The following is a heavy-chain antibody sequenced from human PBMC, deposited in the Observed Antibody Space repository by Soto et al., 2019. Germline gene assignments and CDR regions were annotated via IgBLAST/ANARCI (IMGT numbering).Heavy chain of an antibody. CDR3: ARECNVLRYFDWLPQDSGWFDP. Sequence: PSETLSLTCTVAGGSISSYDWSWIRQQPGKGLEWIGYIYYSGSTNYNPSLKSRVTISVDTSKNQFSLKLSSVTAADTAVYYCARECNVLRYFDWLPQDSGWFDPWGQGTLVTVSS. J-gene: IGHJ5*02. CDR2: IYYSGST. CDR1: GGSISSYD. V-gene: IGHV4-59*01. D-gene: IGHD3-9*01.